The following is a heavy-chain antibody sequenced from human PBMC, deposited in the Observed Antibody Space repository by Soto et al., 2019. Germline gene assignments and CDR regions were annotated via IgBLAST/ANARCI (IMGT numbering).Heavy chain of an antibody. CDR2: ISGSGGST. CDR3: AKGGRRTQRFLEWLSYFDY. J-gene: IGHJ4*02. CDR1: GFTFSSYA. D-gene: IGHD3-3*01. V-gene: IGHV3-23*01. Sequence: GGSLRLSCAASGFTFSSYAMSWVRQAPGKGLEWVSAISGSGGSTYYADSVKGRFTISRDNSKNTLYLQMNSLRAEDTAVYYCAKGGRRTQRFLEWLSYFDYWGQGTLVTVSS.